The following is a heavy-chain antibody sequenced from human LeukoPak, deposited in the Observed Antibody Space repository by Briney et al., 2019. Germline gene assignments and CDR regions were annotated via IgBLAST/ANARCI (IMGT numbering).Heavy chain of an antibody. J-gene: IGHJ4*02. CDR1: GFSFSGYG. V-gene: IGHV3-30*03. CDR2: TSNDGSKK. CDR3: ARRSDYSSGYHALDF. D-gene: IGHD3-22*01. Sequence: PGGSLRLSCAVSGFSFSGYGMHWVRQAPGKGLEWVAVTSNDGSKKDYADSVKGRFTVSRDNSKSTVYLQMNSLRAEDTAVYYCARRSDYSSGYHALDFWGQGTLVTVSS.